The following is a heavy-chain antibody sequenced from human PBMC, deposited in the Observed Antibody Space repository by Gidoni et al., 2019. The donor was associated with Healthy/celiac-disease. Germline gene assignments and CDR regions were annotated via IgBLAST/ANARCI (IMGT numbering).Heavy chain of an antibody. V-gene: IGHV4-39*01. J-gene: IGHJ4*02. D-gene: IGHD3-10*01. Sequence: QLQLQESGPGLVKPSETLSLTCAVSGASISSSSYYWGWIRQPPGKGLEWIGSMFSGGSTYYNPSLRSRVTISADTSRNQFSLKLSSVTAADTAMYYCARLPPFSMAAKIDYWGQGTLVTVSS. CDR2: MFSGGST. CDR3: ARLPPFSMAAKIDY. CDR1: GASISSSSYY.